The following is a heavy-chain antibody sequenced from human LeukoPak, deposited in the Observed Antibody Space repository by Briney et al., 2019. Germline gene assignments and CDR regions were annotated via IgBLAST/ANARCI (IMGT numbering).Heavy chain of an antibody. V-gene: IGHV4-59*08. CDR1: GGSIRSYY. D-gene: IGHD5-18*01. Sequence: PSETLSLTCTVSGGSIRSYYWSWIRQPPGKGLEWIGYIYYSGITNYNPSLKSRVTISVDTSKNQFSLKLSTVTAADTAVYYCARPGVGSGRYGAFDIWGQGTMVTVSS. J-gene: IGHJ3*02. CDR2: IYYSGIT. CDR3: ARPGVGSGRYGAFDI.